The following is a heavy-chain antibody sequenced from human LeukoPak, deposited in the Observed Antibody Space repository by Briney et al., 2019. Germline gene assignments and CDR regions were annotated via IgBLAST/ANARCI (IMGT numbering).Heavy chain of an antibody. Sequence: SETLSLTCTVSGGSISSYYWSWIRQPPGKGLEWIGYIYYSGSTNYNPSLKSRVTISVDTSKNQFSLKLTSVTAADTAVYYCARAVSYSGRSDIWGQGTMVTVSS. CDR3: ARAVSYSGRSDI. J-gene: IGHJ3*02. V-gene: IGHV4-59*01. CDR2: IYYSGST. CDR1: GGSISSYY. D-gene: IGHD1-26*01.